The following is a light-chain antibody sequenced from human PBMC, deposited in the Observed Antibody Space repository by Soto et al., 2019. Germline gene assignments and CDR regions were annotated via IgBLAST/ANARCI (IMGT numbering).Light chain of an antibody. J-gene: IGKJ1*01. CDR1: QSVSSN. Sequence: EIVMTQSPATLSVSPGERATLSCRASQSVSSNLAWYQQKPGQAPRLLIYGASTRATGMPARYSGSGSGTEFNLTISSLQSEDFAVYYCQQYNNWPPWTFGQGNKVEI. V-gene: IGKV3-15*01. CDR3: QQYNNWPPWT. CDR2: GAS.